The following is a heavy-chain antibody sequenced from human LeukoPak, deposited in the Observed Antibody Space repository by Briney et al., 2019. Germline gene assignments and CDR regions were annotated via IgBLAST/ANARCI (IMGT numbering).Heavy chain of an antibody. V-gene: IGHV4-39*01. J-gene: IGHJ5*02. Sequence: SETLSLTCTVSGGSISSSSYFWGWIRQPPGKGLKWVGSIYYSGTTYYNPSLKSRVTISVDTSKNQFSLNLSSVTAADTAVYYCARHLAAGTGWFVPWGQGTLVTVSS. CDR2: IYYSGTT. CDR3: ARHLAAGTGWFVP. D-gene: IGHD6-13*01. CDR1: GGSISSSSYF.